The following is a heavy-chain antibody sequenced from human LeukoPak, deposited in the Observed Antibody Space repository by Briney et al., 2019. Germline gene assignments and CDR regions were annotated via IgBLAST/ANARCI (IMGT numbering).Heavy chain of an antibody. Sequence: SETLSLTCAVYGGSFSGYYWSWIRQPRGKGLEWIGEINHSGSTNYNPSLKSRVTISVDTSKNQFSLKLSSVTAADTAVYYCARKPGRGYYYGSGSYYSDYWGQGTLVTVSS. CDR2: INHSGST. CDR3: ARKPGRGYYYGSGSYYSDY. V-gene: IGHV4-34*01. D-gene: IGHD3-10*01. J-gene: IGHJ4*02. CDR1: GGSFSGYY.